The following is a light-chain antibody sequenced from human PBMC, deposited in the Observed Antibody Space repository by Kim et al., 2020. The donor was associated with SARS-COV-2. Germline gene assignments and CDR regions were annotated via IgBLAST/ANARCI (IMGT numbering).Light chain of an antibody. CDR3: QKYNGAPWT. CDR1: QGISKD. Sequence: ASVGDRVTITCRASQGISKDLAWYQQKPGNAPKLLIFAASALQSGVPTRVSGSGSGTDFTLTISSLQPEDVATYYCQKYNGAPWTFGQGTKVDIK. J-gene: IGKJ1*01. V-gene: IGKV1-27*01. CDR2: AAS.